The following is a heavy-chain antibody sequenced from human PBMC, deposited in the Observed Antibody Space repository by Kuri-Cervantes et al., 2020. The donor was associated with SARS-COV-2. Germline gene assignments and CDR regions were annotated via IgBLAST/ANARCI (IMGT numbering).Heavy chain of an antibody. CDR3: ARGPRWSIAASFDY. V-gene: IGHV4-34*01. D-gene: IGHD6-6*01. J-gene: IGHJ4*02. CDR2: INHSGST. Sequence: SQTLSLTCAVYGGSFSGYYWSWIRQPPGKGLEWIWEINHSGSTNYNPSLKSRVTISVDTSKNQFSLKLSSVTAADTAVYYCARGPRWSIAASFDYWGQGTLVTVSS. CDR1: GGSFSGYY.